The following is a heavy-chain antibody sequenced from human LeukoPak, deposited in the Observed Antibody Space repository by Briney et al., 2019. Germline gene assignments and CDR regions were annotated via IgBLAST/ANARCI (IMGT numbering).Heavy chain of an antibody. D-gene: IGHD6-19*01. Sequence: SGPTLVNPTQTLTLTCTFSGFSLSTSGVGVGWIRQPPGKALEWLALIYWDDDKRYSPSLKSRLTITKDTSKTQLVLTMTNMDPVDTATYHCAHRRGNSGWSEGYFDYWGQGILVTVSS. CDR3: AHRRGNSGWSEGYFDY. V-gene: IGHV2-5*02. J-gene: IGHJ4*02. CDR2: IYWDDDK. CDR1: GFSLSTSGVG.